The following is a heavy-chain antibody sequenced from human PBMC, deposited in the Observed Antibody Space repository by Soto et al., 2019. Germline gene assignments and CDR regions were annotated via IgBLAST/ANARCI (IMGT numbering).Heavy chain of an antibody. Sequence: SVKVSCKASGGTFSSYAISWVRQAPGQGLEWMGGIIPIFGTANYAQKFQGRVTITADESTSTAYMELSSLRSEDTAVYYCARGYHGGELYDDALDIWAQGTKATVSS. V-gene: IGHV1-69*13. CDR3: ARGYHGGELYDDALDI. CDR2: IIPIFGTA. D-gene: IGHD2-21*01. CDR1: GGTFSSYA. J-gene: IGHJ3*02.